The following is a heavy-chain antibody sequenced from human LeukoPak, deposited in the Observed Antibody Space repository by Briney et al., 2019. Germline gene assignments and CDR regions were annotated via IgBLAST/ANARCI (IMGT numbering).Heavy chain of an antibody. CDR3: ARDRGGGDIYFDY. CDR1: GFTVSSYS. CDR2: ISSSSSYI. V-gene: IGHV3-21*04. D-gene: IGHD2-21*02. Sequence: PGGSLRLSCSASGFTVSSYSMNWVRQAPGKGLDWVSSISSSSSYIYYADSVKGRFTISRDNAKNSLYLQMNSLGADDTAVYYCARDRGGGDIYFDYWGRGTLVTVSS. J-gene: IGHJ4*02.